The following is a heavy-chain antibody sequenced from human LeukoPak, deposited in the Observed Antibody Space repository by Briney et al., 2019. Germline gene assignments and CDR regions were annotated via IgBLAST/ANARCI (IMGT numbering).Heavy chain of an antibody. CDR2: ISDDGSRQ. V-gene: IGHV3-30-3*01. Sequence: GSLRLSCAATGFTFSNYAIHWGRQAPGKGLEWVAFISDDGSRQHYADSVKGRFTISRDNSKNTLNLQMNSLRAEDTAVYYCARDQGIFDYWGQGTLVTVSS. CDR3: ARDQGIFDY. CDR1: GFTFSNYA. J-gene: IGHJ4*02.